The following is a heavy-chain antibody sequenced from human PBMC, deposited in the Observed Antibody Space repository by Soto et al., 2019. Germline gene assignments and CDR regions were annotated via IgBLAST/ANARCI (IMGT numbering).Heavy chain of an antibody. CDR2: ISGSDGTT. D-gene: IGHD5-18*01. J-gene: IGHJ4*02. V-gene: IGHV3-23*01. Sequence: EVQLLESGGGLVRPGGSLRLSCAASGFTFSSYAMSWVRQAPGKGLEWVSTISGSDGTTYSSDSVKGRFTISRDNSRNTAYLQMNSLRVEDTAVYYCAKGVSQYTPLALFDYWGRGTLVTVSS. CDR3: AKGVSQYTPLALFDY. CDR1: GFTFSSYA.